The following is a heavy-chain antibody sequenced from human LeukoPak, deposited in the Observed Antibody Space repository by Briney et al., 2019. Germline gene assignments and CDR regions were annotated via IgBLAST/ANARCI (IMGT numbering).Heavy chain of an antibody. CDR2: IKQDGSEK. CDR1: RFTFSSYW. J-gene: IGHJ3*02. V-gene: IGHV3-7*01. D-gene: IGHD3-9*01. Sequence: GGSLRLSCAASRFTFSSYWMSWVRQAPGKGLEWVANIKQDGSEKYYVDSVKGRFTISRDNAKNSLYLQMNSLRAEDTAVYYCAREYYDILTGYYNSDDAFDIWGQGTMVTVSS. CDR3: AREYYDILTGYYNSDDAFDI.